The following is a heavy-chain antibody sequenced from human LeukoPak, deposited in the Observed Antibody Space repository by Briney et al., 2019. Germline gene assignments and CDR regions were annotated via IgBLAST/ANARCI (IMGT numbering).Heavy chain of an antibody. Sequence: GGSLRLSCAASGFTVSSNYMSWVRQAPGKGLEWVSVIYSGGSTYYADSVKGRFTISRDNSKNTLYLQMNSLRAEDTAVYYCATETIWFGELSDYGGQEPLVTVPS. CDR3: ATETIWFGELSDY. D-gene: IGHD3-10*01. J-gene: IGHJ4*02. CDR1: GFTVSSNY. V-gene: IGHV3-66*01. CDR2: IYSGGST.